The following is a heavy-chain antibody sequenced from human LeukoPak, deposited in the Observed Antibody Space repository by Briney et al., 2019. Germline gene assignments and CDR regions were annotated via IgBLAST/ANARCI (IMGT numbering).Heavy chain of an antibody. V-gene: IGHV4-59*11. D-gene: IGHD2-21*02. Sequence: SETLSLTCTVSGGSISSHYWSWIRQPPGKGLEWIGYIYYSGSTNYNPSLKSRVTISVDTSKNQFSLKLSSVTAADTAVYYCARGAYCGGDCYSLFDYWGQGTLVTVSS. CDR1: GGSISSHY. CDR2: IYYSGST. CDR3: ARGAYCGGDCYSLFDY. J-gene: IGHJ4*02.